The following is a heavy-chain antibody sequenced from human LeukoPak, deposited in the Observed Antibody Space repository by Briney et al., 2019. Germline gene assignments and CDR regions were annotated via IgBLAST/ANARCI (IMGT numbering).Heavy chain of an antibody. CDR2: IGSSGSTV. Sequence: GGSLRLSCAASGFTFSSYEMNWVRQAPGKGLEWVSYIGSSGSTVYYADSVKGRFTTSRDNAKNSLYLQMNSLRDEDTAVYYCARDTPLYADSPDAFDIWGQGTMVTVSS. V-gene: IGHV3-48*03. CDR1: GFTFSSYE. D-gene: IGHD2/OR15-2a*01. CDR3: ARDTPLYADSPDAFDI. J-gene: IGHJ3*02.